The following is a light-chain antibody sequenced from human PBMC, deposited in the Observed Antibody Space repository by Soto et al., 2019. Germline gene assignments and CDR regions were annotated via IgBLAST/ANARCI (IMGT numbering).Light chain of an antibody. J-gene: IGKJ4*01. Sequence: IQLTQSASSLSASVGHRVTIACRASQSINRFLNWYQQKPGKAPKLLIYAASSLQSGVPSRFSGSLYGTDFNLTISSLQTEDFATYYCQQRYRPPHTFGGGTKVDIK. CDR1: QSINRF. CDR2: AAS. CDR3: QQRYRPPHT. V-gene: IGKV1-39*01.